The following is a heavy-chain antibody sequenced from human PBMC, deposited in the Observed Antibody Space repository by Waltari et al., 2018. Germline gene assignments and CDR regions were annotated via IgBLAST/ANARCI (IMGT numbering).Heavy chain of an antibody. J-gene: IGHJ5*02. Sequence: EVHLLESGGGLVQPGGSLRLSCAASGFTFSNSWLHWFRQAPGKGLVWGARINTDGTETAYADSVRGRFTISRDNAKSTLYLQVNSLRAEDTALYYCARGGCSPRTCNDYDDFGGAVSWGQGTLVTVSS. CDR1: GFTFSNSW. V-gene: IGHV3-74*02. D-gene: IGHD4-17*01. CDR3: ARGGCSPRTCNDYDDFGGAVS. CDR2: INTDGTET.